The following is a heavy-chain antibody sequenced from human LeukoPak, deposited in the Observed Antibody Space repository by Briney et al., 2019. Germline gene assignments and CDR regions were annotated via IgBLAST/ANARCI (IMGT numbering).Heavy chain of an antibody. D-gene: IGHD2-2*01. CDR1: GSTLTELS. V-gene: IGHV1-18*01. CDR3: ARDPPRILYCSSTSCYRMDV. Sequence: ASVKVSCKVSGSTLTELSMHWVRQAPGQGLEWMGGISAYIGNTNYAQKLQGRVTMTTDTSTSTAYMELRSLRSDDTAVYYCARDPPRILYCSSTSCYRMDVWGKGTTVTVSS. J-gene: IGHJ6*04. CDR2: ISAYIGNT.